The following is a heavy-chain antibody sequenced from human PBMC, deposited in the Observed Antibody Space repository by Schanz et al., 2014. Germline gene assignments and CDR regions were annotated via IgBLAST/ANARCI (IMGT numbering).Heavy chain of an antibody. D-gene: IGHD3-3*01. J-gene: IGHJ5*02. CDR1: GYTFNNYT. CDR2: INPNSGDR. V-gene: IGHV1-2*02. CDR3: ARDDRFVEWSLLGS. Sequence: QVLQVQSGSELKKPGTSVKVSCKASGYTFNNYTYVMIWVRQAPGQGLEWMGWINPNSGDRNYAQKFQGRVTMTRDTSISTAYMELSRLRSDDTAVYYCARDDRFVEWSLLGSWGQGTLVTVSS.